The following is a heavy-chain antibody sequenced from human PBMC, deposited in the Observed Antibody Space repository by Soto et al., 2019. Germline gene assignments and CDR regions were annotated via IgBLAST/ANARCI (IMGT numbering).Heavy chain of an antibody. CDR3: AKGVEANWGFYYGMDV. CDR2: ISFDGNYK. J-gene: IGHJ6*02. D-gene: IGHD7-27*01. V-gene: IGHV3-30*18. Sequence: QVQLVESGGGVVQPGSSLRLSSVASGFMFSDYGMHWVRQTPGRGLEWVAVISFDGNYKYYAKSVKGRFTFARDNSKNTLSLQMNSLRVEDTAVYYCAKGVEANWGFYYGMDVWGQGTTVTVSS. CDR1: GFMFSDYG.